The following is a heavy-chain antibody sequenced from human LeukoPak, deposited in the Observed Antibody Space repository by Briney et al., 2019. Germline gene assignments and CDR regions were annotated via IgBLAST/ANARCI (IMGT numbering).Heavy chain of an antibody. Sequence: PGGSLRLSCAASGFAFSSYSMNWVRQAPGRGLEWVSSISSSSGYIYYADSVKGRFTISRDNAKNSLYLQMNSLRAEDTAVYYCAREQRYCSGGNCYSFFDYWGQGTLVTASS. V-gene: IGHV3-21*01. CDR3: AREQRYCSGGNCYSFFDY. D-gene: IGHD2-15*01. J-gene: IGHJ4*02. CDR2: ISSSSGYI. CDR1: GFAFSSYS.